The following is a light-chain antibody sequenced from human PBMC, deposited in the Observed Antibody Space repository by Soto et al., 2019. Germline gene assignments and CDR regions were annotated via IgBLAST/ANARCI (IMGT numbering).Light chain of an antibody. J-gene: IGKJ2*01. CDR2: DTS. CDR1: QGIGDT. V-gene: IGKV3-15*01. Sequence: EVVMRQSPATLSVSPGEGATLSCRASQGIGDTLAWYQHKPGQTPRLLIYDTSTRATGVPSRFSGGGIGTEFSLSISSLQPDDFATYYCQQYSTYPYIFGQGTKVDIK. CDR3: QQYSTYPYI.